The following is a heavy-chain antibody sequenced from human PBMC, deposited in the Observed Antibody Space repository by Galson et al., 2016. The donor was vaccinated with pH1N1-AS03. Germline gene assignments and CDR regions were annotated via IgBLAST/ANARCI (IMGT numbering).Heavy chain of an antibody. D-gene: IGHD3-3*01. Sequence: QSGAEVKKPGESLKISCKGSGYRFTSYWIGWVRQMPGKGLEWMGVIYPGDSGTRYSPSFQGQVTISVDKSISTAYLQWSSLKASDTAMYYCAIRVDFWSGLPYYFDYWGQGTLVTASS. J-gene: IGHJ4*02. V-gene: IGHV5-51*01. CDR3: AIRVDFWSGLPYYFDY. CDR1: GYRFTSYW. CDR2: IYPGDSGT.